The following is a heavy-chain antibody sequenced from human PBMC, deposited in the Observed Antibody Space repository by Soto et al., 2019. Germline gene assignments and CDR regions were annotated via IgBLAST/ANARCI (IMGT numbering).Heavy chain of an antibody. CDR1: GGAFRGYY. CDR2: INHIGSA. Sequence: PSETLSLTCTVSGGAFRGYYWGWVRQPPGKGLEWIGEINHIGSANYHPSLKSRVTISVATTKNHFSLTVNSVTPADTAVYYCARGEMTLIGGMDVWGQGTTVTVSS. V-gene: IGHV4-34*01. CDR3: ARGEMTLIGGMDV. J-gene: IGHJ6*02.